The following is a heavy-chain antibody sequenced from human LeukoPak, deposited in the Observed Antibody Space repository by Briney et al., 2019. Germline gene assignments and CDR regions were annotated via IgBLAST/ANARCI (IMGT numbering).Heavy chain of an antibody. D-gene: IGHD6-13*01. CDR3: ATGHSSSWTRFDY. J-gene: IGHJ4*02. V-gene: IGHV1-24*01. CDR1: GYTLTELS. Sequence: ASVKVSCKVSGYTLTELSMHWVRQAPGKGLEWRGGFDPEDGETIYAQKFQGRVTMTEDTSTDTAYMELSSLRSEDTAVYYCATGHSSSWTRFDYWGQGTLVTVSS. CDR2: FDPEDGET.